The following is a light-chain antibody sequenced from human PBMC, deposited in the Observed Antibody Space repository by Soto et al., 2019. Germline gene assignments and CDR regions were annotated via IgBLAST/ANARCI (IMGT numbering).Light chain of an antibody. Sequence: IVLTQSPGTLSLSPGERTTLSCRASQSISRYLAWYQQKPGQGPRLLLYGASSRATGTPDRFSGSGSGTDFTLTINRLEPEDFALYYCQQYGSSHPTFGQGTKVEIK. J-gene: IGKJ1*01. CDR1: QSISRY. CDR2: GAS. CDR3: QQYGSSHPT. V-gene: IGKV3-20*01.